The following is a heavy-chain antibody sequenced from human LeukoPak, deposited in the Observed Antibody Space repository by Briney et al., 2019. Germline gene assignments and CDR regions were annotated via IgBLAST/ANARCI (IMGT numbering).Heavy chain of an antibody. J-gene: IGHJ6*03. Sequence: GGSLRLSCAASGFTFSTYAMSWVRQAPGKGLEWVSLIGGSDGRTRYADSVKGRFTISRDNSKNTLYLEMNSLRAGDTAVYYCAKDSSSYDWGYMDVWGKGTTVTISS. CDR3: AKDSSSYDWGYMDV. CDR2: IGGSDGRT. CDR1: GFTFSTYA. D-gene: IGHD3-22*01. V-gene: IGHV3-23*01.